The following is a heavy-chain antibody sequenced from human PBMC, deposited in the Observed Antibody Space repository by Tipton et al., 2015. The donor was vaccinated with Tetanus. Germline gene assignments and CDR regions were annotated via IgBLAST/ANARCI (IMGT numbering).Heavy chain of an antibody. CDR1: GGSISSYY. D-gene: IGHD5-12*01. CDR3: ARGVDRTKAGID. V-gene: IGHV4-59*01. CDR2: VHYSGRT. Sequence: TLSLTCSVSGGSISSYYWTWIRQPPGRGLEWIGFVHYSGRTNYSPSLRSRVSLSVDTSKNQFSLNLSSVTAADTAVYYCARGVDRTKAGIDWGQGTLVTVSS. J-gene: IGHJ4*02.